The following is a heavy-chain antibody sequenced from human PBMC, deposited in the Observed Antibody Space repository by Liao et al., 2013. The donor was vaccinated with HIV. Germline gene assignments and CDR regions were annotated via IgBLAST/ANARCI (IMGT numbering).Heavy chain of an antibody. D-gene: IGHD5-18*01. CDR3: ARGTQTWIQISGGAFHI. CDR1: GGSISSSSYY. V-gene: IGHV4-39*07. CDR2: IYYSGST. Sequence: QLQLQESGPGLVKPSETLSLTCTVSGGSISSSSYYWGWIRQPPGKGLGWIGSIYYSGSTYYNPSLKSRVTMSLDTSKNQFSLRLSSVTAADTAVYYCARGTQTWIQISGGAFHIWGQGTMVTVSS. J-gene: IGHJ3*02.